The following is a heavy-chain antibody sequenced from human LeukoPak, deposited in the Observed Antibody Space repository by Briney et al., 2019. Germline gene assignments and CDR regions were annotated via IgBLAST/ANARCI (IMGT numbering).Heavy chain of an antibody. V-gene: IGHV3-23*01. CDR3: AKGIDSYTSGLRVSDY. J-gene: IGHJ4*02. D-gene: IGHD2-2*02. Sequence: PGGSLRLSCEASGFSFRSYAMGWVRQAPGKGLEWVASITGNGDDTYHEDSVKGRFTISRDNSKNTLYLQMSSLRAEDTAVYYCAKGIDSYTSGLRVSDYWGQGTLVTVSS. CDR2: ITGNGDDT. CDR1: GFSFRSYA.